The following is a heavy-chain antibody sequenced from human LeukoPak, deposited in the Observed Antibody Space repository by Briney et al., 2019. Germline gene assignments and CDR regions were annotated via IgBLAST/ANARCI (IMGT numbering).Heavy chain of an antibody. CDR1: GGSISNKY. CDR3: AKGYSSSWYWFDP. V-gene: IGHV4-59*01. CDR2: IYYSGST. Sequence: SETLSLTCTVSGGSISNKYWSWIRQPPGKGLEGIGYIYYSGSTNYNPSLKSRVTISVDTSKNQFSLKLSSVTAADPAVYYCAKGYSSSWYWFDPWGQGTLVTVSS. D-gene: IGHD6-13*01. J-gene: IGHJ5*02.